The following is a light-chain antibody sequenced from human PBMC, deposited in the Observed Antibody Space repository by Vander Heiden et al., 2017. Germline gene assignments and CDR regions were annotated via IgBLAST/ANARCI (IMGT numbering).Light chain of an antibody. V-gene: IGKV3-20*01. Sequence: EIVLTQSPGTLSLSPGERAALSCRASHSIIGTYLAWYQQKPGQAPRLLIYDSSSRATGIPDRFRGSVSGTDFTLTISRLEPEDFAVYYCQQYGSTAYTFGQGTKLEIK. CDR1: HSIIGTY. CDR2: DSS. CDR3: QQYGSTAYT. J-gene: IGKJ2*01.